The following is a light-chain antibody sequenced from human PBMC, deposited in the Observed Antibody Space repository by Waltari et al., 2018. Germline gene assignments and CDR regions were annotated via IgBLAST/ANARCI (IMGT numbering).Light chain of an antibody. V-gene: IGLV2-11*01. CDR3: CSYGGSKLI. Sequence: QSALTQPRSVSGSPGQSVTISCTGTSSDVGVYNYVSWYQQYPGKAPKLMIYEVTKRPSGVPDRFSGSKSGNTASLTISGLQAEDEADYYCCSYGGSKLIFGGGTKLTVL. J-gene: IGLJ2*01. CDR2: EVT. CDR1: SSDVGVYNY.